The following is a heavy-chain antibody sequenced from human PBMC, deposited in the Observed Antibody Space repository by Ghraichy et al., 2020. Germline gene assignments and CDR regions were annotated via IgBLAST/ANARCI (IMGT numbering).Heavy chain of an antibody. CDR3: ARGGASGWYASGNNWFDP. J-gene: IGHJ5*02. D-gene: IGHD6-19*01. Sequence: ASVKVSCKASGYTFTSYDINWVRQATGQGLEWMGWMNPNSGNTGYAQKFQGRVTMTRNTSISTAYMELSSLRSEDTAVYYCARGGASGWYASGNNWFDPWGQGTLVTVSS. CDR2: MNPNSGNT. V-gene: IGHV1-8*01. CDR1: GYTFTSYD.